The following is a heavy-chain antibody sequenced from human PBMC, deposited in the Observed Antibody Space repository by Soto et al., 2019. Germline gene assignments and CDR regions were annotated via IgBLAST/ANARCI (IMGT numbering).Heavy chain of an antibody. Sequence: GGSLRLSCAASGFTFSSYGMHWVRQAPGKGLEWVAVISYDGSNKYYADSVKGRFTISRDNSKNTLYLQMNSLRAEDTAVYYCAKDFRRSGWYGIDYWGQGTLVTVSS. CDR1: GFTFSSYG. J-gene: IGHJ4*02. V-gene: IGHV3-30*18. CDR2: ISYDGSNK. CDR3: AKDFRRSGWYGIDY. D-gene: IGHD6-19*01.